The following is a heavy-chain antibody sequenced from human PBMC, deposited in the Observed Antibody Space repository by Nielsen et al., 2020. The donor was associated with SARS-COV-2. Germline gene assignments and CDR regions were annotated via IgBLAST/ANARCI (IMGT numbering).Heavy chain of an antibody. Sequence: ASVKVSCKASGYTFTTFDIHWVRQATGQGLEWMGWMNPNSGNIGYAQKFQGTVTMTRDASISTVYMELTSDDTAVYYCARARATIFGLVMSYGMDVWGQGTTVAVSS. J-gene: IGHJ6*02. D-gene: IGHD3/OR15-3a*01. CDR3: ARARATIFGLVMSYGMDV. CDR2: MNPNSGNI. V-gene: IGHV1-8*01. CDR1: GYTFTTFD.